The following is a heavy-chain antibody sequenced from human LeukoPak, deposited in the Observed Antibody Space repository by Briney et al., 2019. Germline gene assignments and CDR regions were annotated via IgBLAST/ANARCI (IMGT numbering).Heavy chain of an antibody. D-gene: IGHD6-19*01. Sequence: XYXFTGXXXXWVRXXPXQXXXWMGWINPNSGGTNYAQKFQGWVTMARDTSISTAYMELSRLRSDDTAVYYCASRYSSGWFMVWGQGTMVTVSS. CDR2: INPNSGGT. J-gene: IGHJ3*01. CDR3: ASRYSSGWFMV. CDR1: XYXFTGXX. V-gene: IGHV1-2*04.